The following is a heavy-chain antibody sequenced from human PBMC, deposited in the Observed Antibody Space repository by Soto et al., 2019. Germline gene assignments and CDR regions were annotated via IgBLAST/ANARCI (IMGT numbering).Heavy chain of an antibody. D-gene: IGHD5-12*01. CDR2: IHGNSGNT. J-gene: IGHJ6*02. Sequence: ASVKVSCKASVYSFSTNDINWVRQTTGQGLEWVGWIHGNSGNTVYAQRFQGRVTMTRDISTNTAYMELRNLKSDDTAVYFCTRGEYVAWNWGQGTSVTVSS. CDR1: VYSFSTND. CDR3: TRGEYVAWN. V-gene: IGHV1-8*01.